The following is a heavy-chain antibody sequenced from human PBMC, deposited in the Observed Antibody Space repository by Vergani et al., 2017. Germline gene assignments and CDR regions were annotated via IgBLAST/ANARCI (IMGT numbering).Heavy chain of an antibody. CDR3: ARALVVVPAAGYYYYMDV. CDR2: TIPIFGTA. J-gene: IGHJ6*03. CDR1: GGTFSSYA. D-gene: IGHD2-2*01. V-gene: IGHV1-69*01. Sequence: QVQLVQSGAEVKKPGSSVKVSCKASGGTFSSYAISWVRQAPGQGLEWMGGTIPIFGTANYAQKFQGRVTITADESTSTAYMELSSLRSEDTAVYYCARALVVVPAAGYYYYMDVWGKGTTVTVSS.